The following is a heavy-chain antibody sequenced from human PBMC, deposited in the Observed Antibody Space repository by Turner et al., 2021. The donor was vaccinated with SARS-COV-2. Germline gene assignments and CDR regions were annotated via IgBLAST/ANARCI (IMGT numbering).Heavy chain of an antibody. Sequence: EVQLVESGGGSVQPGGSLRLSCAAFGFTFNIYGMHWVRQAPGKGLVWVSRINSDGSRTSYADSVKGRFTISRDNAKNTLYLQMNSLRAEDTAVYYCARGDPIMITFGGVGGGMDVWGQGTTVTVSS. V-gene: IGHV3-74*01. CDR2: INSDGSRT. D-gene: IGHD3-16*01. J-gene: IGHJ6*02. CDR1: GFTFNIYG. CDR3: ARGDPIMITFGGVGGGMDV.